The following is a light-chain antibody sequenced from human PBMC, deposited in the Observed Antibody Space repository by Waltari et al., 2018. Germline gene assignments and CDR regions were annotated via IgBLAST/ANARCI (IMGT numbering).Light chain of an antibody. CDR2: GAS. V-gene: IGKV3-20*01. J-gene: IGKJ5*01. CDR3: HQSGNSPS. CDR1: QSISSTH. Sequence: EIVLTQSPCTLSLSPAERATLSCRASQSISSTHVAWYQKKAGQAPRLLIYGASDRASGIPDRFSGSGSGTDFTLTISRLEPEDFAVYFCHQSGNSPSFGQGTRLEIK.